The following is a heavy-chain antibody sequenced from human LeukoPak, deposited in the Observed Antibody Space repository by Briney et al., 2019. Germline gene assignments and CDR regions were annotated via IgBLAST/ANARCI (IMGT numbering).Heavy chain of an antibody. J-gene: IGHJ3*02. CDR2: IIPIFGTA. CDR1: GGTFSSYA. CDR3: ARDFTVLRFLEWSLFDI. D-gene: IGHD3-3*01. V-gene: IGHV1-69*01. Sequence: SVKVSCKASGGTFSSYAISWVRQAPGQGLEWMGGIIPIFGTANYAQKFQGRVTITADESTSTAYMELSSLRSEDTAVYYCARDFTVLRFLEWSLFDIWGQGTMATVSS.